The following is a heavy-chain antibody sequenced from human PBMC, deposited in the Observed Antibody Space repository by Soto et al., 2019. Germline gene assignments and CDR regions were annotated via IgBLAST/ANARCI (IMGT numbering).Heavy chain of an antibody. CDR1: GFSFSSYW. Sequence: EVQLVESGGGLVQPGGSLRLSCAASGFSFSSYWMHWVRQAPGKGLVWVSRINTDGSSTSYADSVKGRFTFSRDNAKNTLFLQVCGLRAEDTAVYYCAREGVTAWFDLRGQGTMVTGSS. V-gene: IGHV3-74*01. J-gene: IGHJ5*02. CDR2: INTDGSST. D-gene: IGHD3-16*01. CDR3: AREGVTAWFDL.